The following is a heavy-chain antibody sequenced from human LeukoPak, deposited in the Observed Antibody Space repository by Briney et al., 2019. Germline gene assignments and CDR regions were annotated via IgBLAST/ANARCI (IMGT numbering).Heavy chain of an antibody. V-gene: IGHV1-24*01. CDR3: ATEHCTGADCYTYALDI. J-gene: IGHJ3*02. D-gene: IGHD2-8*02. CDR1: GYTISYLS. CDR2: FDPQDGET. Sequence: GASVKVSCRVSGYTISYLSMHWVRQAPGKGPEWMGGFDPQDGETIYAQKFQGRFTMTEDTSADTAYMELSSLRSVDTAVYFCATEHCTGADCYTYALDIWGQGTMVTVSS.